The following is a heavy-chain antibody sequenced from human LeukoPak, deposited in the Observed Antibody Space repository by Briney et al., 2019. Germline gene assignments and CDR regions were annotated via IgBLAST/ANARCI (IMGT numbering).Heavy chain of an antibody. CDR2: ISYDGSNK. CDR3: AKVRSGYSGSYCFDY. CDR1: GFTFSSYG. V-gene: IGHV3-30*18. Sequence: PGRSLRLSCAASGFTFSSYGMHWVRQAPGKGLEWVAVISYDGSNKYYADSVKGRFTISRDNSKNTLYLQMNSLRAEDTAVYCCAKVRSGYSGSYCFDYWGQGTLVTVSS. J-gene: IGHJ4*02. D-gene: IGHD1-26*01.